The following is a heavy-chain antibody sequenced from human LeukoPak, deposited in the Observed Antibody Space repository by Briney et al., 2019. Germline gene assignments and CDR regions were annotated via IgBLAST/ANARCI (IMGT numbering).Heavy chain of an antibody. CDR3: ARDRNRGDFDY. D-gene: IGHD3-10*01. Sequence: SETLSLTCTVSGGSISRYYGSWIRHPPEEWLEWIGYIYYSGSTNCNPSLKSRVAISVDTSKNQFSLKLSSVSAADTAVYYCARDRNRGDFDYWGQGTLVTVTS. CDR1: GGSISRYY. V-gene: IGHV4-59*01. J-gene: IGHJ4*02. CDR2: IYYSGST.